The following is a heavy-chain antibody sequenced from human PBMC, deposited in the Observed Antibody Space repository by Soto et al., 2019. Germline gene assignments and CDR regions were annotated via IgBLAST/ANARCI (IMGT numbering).Heavy chain of an antibody. CDR2: ISAYNGNT. CDR3: ARDLGLWYGSGSPQFDY. CDR1: GYTFTSYG. Sequence: VASVKVSCKASGYTFTSYGLSWVRQAPGQGLEWMGWISAYNGNTNYAQKLQGRVTMTTDTSTSTAYMELRSLRSDDTAVYYCARDLGLWYGSGSPQFDYWGQGTLVTVSS. V-gene: IGHV1-18*01. D-gene: IGHD3-10*01. J-gene: IGHJ4*02.